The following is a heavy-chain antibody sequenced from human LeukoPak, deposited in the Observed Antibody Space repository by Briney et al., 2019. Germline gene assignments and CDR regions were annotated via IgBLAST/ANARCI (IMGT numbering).Heavy chain of an antibody. V-gene: IGHV3-30*18. Sequence: GGSLRLSCAASGFTFSSYWMSWVRQAPGKGLEWVAVISNDGSNKYSGDSVKGRFTISRDNSKNTLYLQMHSLRAEDTAVYYCAKDVSGTYTPYFDYWGQGTLVTVSS. CDR2: ISNDGSNK. D-gene: IGHD1-26*01. CDR1: GFTFSSYW. CDR3: AKDVSGTYTPYFDY. J-gene: IGHJ4*02.